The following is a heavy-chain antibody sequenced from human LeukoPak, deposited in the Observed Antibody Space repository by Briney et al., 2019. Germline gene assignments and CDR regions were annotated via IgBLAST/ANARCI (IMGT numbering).Heavy chain of an antibody. CDR1: GFTFSSYA. J-gene: IGHJ4*02. D-gene: IGHD5-24*01. Sequence: GGSLRLSCAASGFTFSSYAMSWVCQAPGKGLEWVSAISGSGGSTYYADSVKGRFTISRDNSKNTLYLQMNSLRAEDTAVYYCAKLTRPRWLQLDFDYWGQGTLVTVSS. CDR2: ISGSGGST. CDR3: AKLTRPRWLQLDFDY. V-gene: IGHV3-23*01.